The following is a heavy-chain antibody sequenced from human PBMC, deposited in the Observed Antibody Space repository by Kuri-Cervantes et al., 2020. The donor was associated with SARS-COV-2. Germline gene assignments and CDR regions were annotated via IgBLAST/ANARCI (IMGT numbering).Heavy chain of an antibody. D-gene: IGHD4-23*01. CDR3: ARPGGFLDV. V-gene: IGHV4-59*04. CDR1: GGSISSHY. CDR2: IYHSGST. J-gene: IGHJ6*04. Sequence: SETLSLTCTVSGGSISSHYWSWIRQPPGKGLERIGSIYHSGSTYYNPSLKSRVTISVDTSKNQFSLKLSSVTAADTAVYYCARPGGFLDVWGKGTTVTVSS.